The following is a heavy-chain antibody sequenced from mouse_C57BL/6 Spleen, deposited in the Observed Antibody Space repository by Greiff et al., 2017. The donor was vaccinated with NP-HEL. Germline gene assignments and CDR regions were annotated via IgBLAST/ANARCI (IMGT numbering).Heavy chain of an antibody. Sequence: QVQLQQSGAELMKPGASVKLSCKATGYTFTGYWIEWVKQRPGHGLEWIGEILPGSGSTNYNEKFKGKATFTADTSSNTAYMQLSSLTTEDSAIYYCARRITTVDYAMDYWGQGTSVTVSS. CDR2: ILPGSGST. CDR1: GYTFTGYW. J-gene: IGHJ4*01. V-gene: IGHV1-9*01. D-gene: IGHD1-1*01. CDR3: ARRITTVDYAMDY.